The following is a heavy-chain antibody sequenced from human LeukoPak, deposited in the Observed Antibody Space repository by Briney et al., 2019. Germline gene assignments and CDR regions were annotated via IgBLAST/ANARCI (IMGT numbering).Heavy chain of an antibody. CDR1: GDSVSSNSAV. Sequence: SQTLSLTCAISGDSVSSNSAVWNWIRQSPSRGLEWLGRTYYRSEWYNDYAVSVKSRITINPDTSKNQFSLQLNSVTPEDTAVYYCASNRGSGYDPFDCWGQGTLVTVSS. J-gene: IGHJ4*02. V-gene: IGHV6-1*01. CDR3: ASNRGSGYDPFDC. CDR2: TYYRSEWYN. D-gene: IGHD5-12*01.